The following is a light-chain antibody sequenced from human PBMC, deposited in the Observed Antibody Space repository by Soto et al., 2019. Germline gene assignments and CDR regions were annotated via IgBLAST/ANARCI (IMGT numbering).Light chain of an antibody. CDR1: SSDVGDYNS. V-gene: IGLV2-11*01. CDR3: CSYVGSYSYV. CDR2: DVS. J-gene: IGLJ7*01. Sequence: QSVLTQPRSVSGSPGQSVTVSCIGTSSDVGDYNSVSWYQQHPGKAPKLMIYDVSKRPSGVPDRFSGSKSGNTASLTISGLQAADEADYYFCSYVGSYSYVFGIGTQLTVL.